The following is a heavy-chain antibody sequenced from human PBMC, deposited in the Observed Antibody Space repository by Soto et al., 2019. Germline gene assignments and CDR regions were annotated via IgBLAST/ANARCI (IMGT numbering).Heavy chain of an antibody. J-gene: IGHJ2*01. D-gene: IGHD6-19*01. CDR2: ISSSSSYI. Sequence: GGSLRLSCAASGFTFSSYSMNWVRQAPGKGLEWVSSISSSSSYIYYADSVKGRFTISRDNAKNSLYLQMNSLRAEDTAVYYCARAGVAVAGPNWYFDLWGRGTLVTVSS. V-gene: IGHV3-21*01. CDR3: ARAGVAVAGPNWYFDL. CDR1: GFTFSSYS.